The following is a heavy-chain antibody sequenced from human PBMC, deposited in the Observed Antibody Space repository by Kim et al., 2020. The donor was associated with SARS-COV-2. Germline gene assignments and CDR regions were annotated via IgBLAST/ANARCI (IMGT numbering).Heavy chain of an antibody. V-gene: IGHV3-11*01. Sequence: ADSVKGRFTISRDNAKNSLYLQMNSLRAEDTAVYYCARAPRGYSYGYLDYWGQGTLVTVSS. J-gene: IGHJ4*02. CDR3: ARAPRGYSYGYLDY. D-gene: IGHD5-18*01.